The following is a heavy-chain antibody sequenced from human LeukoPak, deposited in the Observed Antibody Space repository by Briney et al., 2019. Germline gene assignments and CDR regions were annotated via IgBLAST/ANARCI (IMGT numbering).Heavy chain of an antibody. J-gene: IGHJ4*02. V-gene: IGHV4-61*02. CDR2: DYTSGRT. D-gene: IGHD1-1*01. CDR1: RGSISSAGYY. Sequence: PSETLSLTCTVSRGSISSAGYYWSWIRQPAGKGLEWIGRDYTSGRTNYIPSLRSRVTISLDTSNKQFSLKLSSVTAADTAVYYCARGSNWNSYDYWGQGTLVTVSS. CDR3: ARGSNWNSYDY.